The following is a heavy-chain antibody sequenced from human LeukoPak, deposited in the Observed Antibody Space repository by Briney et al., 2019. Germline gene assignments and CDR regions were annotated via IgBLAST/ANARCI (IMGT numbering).Heavy chain of an antibody. CDR3: ARDYYYDSSGYSYYFDY. D-gene: IGHD3-22*01. Sequence: GGSLRLSCAASGFTFSSYAMHWVRQAPGKGLEWVAVISYDGSNKYYADSVEGRFTISRDNSKNTLYLQMNSLRAEDTAVYYCARDYYYDSSGYSYYFDYWGQGTLVTVSS. CDR1: GFTFSSYA. CDR2: ISYDGSNK. J-gene: IGHJ4*02. V-gene: IGHV3-30-3*01.